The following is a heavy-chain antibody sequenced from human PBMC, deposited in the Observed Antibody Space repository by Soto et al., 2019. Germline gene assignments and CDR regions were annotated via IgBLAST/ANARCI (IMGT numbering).Heavy chain of an antibody. Sequence: QVQLEESGPGLVKASQTLSLTCTVSGGPISTGGHFWSWIRQHPKKGLAWIGYIYYSGTTHYNASLKSRATVSVDTSKNQFSLKLTSVTAADTAVYYCARVVSGSYFDCWGQGTLVTVSS. CDR3: ARVVSGSYFDC. V-gene: IGHV4-31*03. CDR1: GGPISTGGHF. D-gene: IGHD1-26*01. CDR2: IYYSGTT. J-gene: IGHJ4*02.